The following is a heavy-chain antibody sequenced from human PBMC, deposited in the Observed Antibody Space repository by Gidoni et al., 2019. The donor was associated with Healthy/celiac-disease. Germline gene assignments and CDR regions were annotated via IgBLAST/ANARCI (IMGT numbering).Heavy chain of an antibody. CDR2: INHSGST. V-gene: IGHV4-34*01. Sequence: QVQLQQWGAGLLKPSETLSLTCAVYGGSFSGYYWHWLRQPPGKGLEWIGEINHSGSTNYNPSLKSRVTISVDTSKNQFSLKLSSVTAADTAVYYCARLPLYSSGPYPQEYYYYGMDVWGQGTTVTVSS. D-gene: IGHD6-19*01. CDR1: GGSFSGYY. J-gene: IGHJ6*02. CDR3: ARLPLYSSGPYPQEYYYYGMDV.